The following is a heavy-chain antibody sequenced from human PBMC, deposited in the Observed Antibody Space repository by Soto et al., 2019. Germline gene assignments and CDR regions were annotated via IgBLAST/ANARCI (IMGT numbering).Heavy chain of an antibody. J-gene: IGHJ6*02. V-gene: IGHV4-31*03. D-gene: IGHD2-15*01. CDR3: ARVRDSFGLDV. Sequence: SSETLSLTCRLSGGSITGAYYWNWIRQHPGKGLEWIGSIHYRGSTYYNPSLKTRITISLDRSNNQFSLNLSSVTAADTAVYYCARVRDSFGLDVWGQGTTVTAP. CDR1: GGSITGAYY. CDR2: IHYRGST.